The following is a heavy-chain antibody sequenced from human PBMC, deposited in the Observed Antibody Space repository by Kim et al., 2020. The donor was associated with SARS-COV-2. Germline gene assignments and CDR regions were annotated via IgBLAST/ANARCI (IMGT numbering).Heavy chain of an antibody. Sequence: YAASVKGRFTISRDDSKNSLYLQMNSLQTEDTAVYYCATIEYDSSGYYDYWGQGTLVTVSS. J-gene: IGHJ4*02. CDR3: ATIEYDSSGYYDY. V-gene: IGHV3-72*01. D-gene: IGHD3-22*01.